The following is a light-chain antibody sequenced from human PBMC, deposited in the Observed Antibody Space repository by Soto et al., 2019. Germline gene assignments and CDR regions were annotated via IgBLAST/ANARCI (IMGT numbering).Light chain of an antibody. Sequence: DIQITQYPNSVSASVGDRVTITCRASQGISNWLAWYQQKPGKAPKLLIYAATSLQSGVPSRFSGSGSGTDFTLTIRSLQPEDFATYYCQRSYSTALTFGGGTKVDIK. CDR2: AAT. CDR1: QGISNW. V-gene: IGKV1-12*01. CDR3: QRSYSTALT. J-gene: IGKJ4*01.